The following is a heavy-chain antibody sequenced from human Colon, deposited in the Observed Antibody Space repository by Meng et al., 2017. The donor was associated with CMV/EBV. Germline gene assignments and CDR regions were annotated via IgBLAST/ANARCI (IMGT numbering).Heavy chain of an antibody. CDR1: GGSISSSNW. CDR3: ARHLAGTYSPGDY. V-gene: IGHV4-4*02. D-gene: IGHD6-19*01. CDR2: IYHSGAT. Sequence: CAVSGGSISSSNWWSWVRQPPGKGLEWIGEIYHSGATNYKPSLKSRVTMSLDKSKNEVSLKLTSVTAADTAVYYCARHLAGTYSPGDYWGQGTLVTVSS. J-gene: IGHJ4*02.